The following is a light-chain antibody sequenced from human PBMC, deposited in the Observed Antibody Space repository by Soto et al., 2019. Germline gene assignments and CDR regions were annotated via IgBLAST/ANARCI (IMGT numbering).Light chain of an antibody. CDR1: QSVLYSSNNRNY. Sequence: DIVMTQSPDSLAVSLGERATINCKSSQSVLYSSNNRNYLAWYQQKPGQPRKLLIYWASTRESGVPDRFSGSGSGTDFTLTISSLQAEDVAVYYCQQYYSTPGTFGQGTKVEIK. CDR2: WAS. V-gene: IGKV4-1*01. J-gene: IGKJ1*01. CDR3: QQYYSTPGT.